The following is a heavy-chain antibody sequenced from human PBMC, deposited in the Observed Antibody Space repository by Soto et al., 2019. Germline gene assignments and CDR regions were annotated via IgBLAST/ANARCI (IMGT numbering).Heavy chain of an antibody. J-gene: IGHJ4*02. CDR3: ARRGSKNLARRPDSEVVVEAGRPRYYFDY. D-gene: IGHD2-15*01. CDR1: GGSFSGYY. Sequence: QVQLQQWGAGLLKPSETLSLTCAVYGGSFSGYYWSWIRQPPGKGLEWIGEINHSGSTNYNPSLKGRVTISVDTSKNQFSLKLSSVTAADTAVYYCARRGSKNLARRPDSEVVVEAGRPRYYFDYWGQGTLVTVSS. CDR2: INHSGST. V-gene: IGHV4-34*01.